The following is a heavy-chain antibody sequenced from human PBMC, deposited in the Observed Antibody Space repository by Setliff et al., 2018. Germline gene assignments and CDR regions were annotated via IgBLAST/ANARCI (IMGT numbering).Heavy chain of an antibody. CDR3: ARGGRYCSSTSCSLFDY. CDR2: ISYDGSNK. CDR1: GFTFSTYR. D-gene: IGHD2-2*01. Sequence: GGSLRLSCAASGFTFSTYRMHWVRQAPGKGLEWVAVISYDGSNKYYADSVKGRFTISRDNSKNTLYLQMNSLRAEDTAVYYCARGGRYCSSTSCSLFDYWGQGTLVTVSS. V-gene: IGHV3-30*04. J-gene: IGHJ4*02.